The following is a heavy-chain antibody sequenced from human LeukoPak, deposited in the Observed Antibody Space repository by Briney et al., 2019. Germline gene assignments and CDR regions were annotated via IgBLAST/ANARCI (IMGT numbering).Heavy chain of an antibody. CDR1: GYTFTSYY. CDR3: GRDLGGGSEAFDI. Sequence: ASVKVSCKASGYTFTSYYMHWVRQAPGQGLAWMGWINPNSGGTNYAQKFQGRVTMTRDTSISTAYMERSRLRSDDTAVYYCGRDLGGGSEAFDIWGQGTMVTVSS. V-gene: IGHV1-2*02. CDR2: INPNSGGT. J-gene: IGHJ3*02. D-gene: IGHD2-15*01.